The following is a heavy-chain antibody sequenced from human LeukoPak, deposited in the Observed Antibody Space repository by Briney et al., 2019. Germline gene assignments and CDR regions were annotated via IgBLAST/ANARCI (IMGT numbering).Heavy chain of an antibody. Sequence: GGSLRLSCAASGFTFSSYNMNWVRQAPGKGLEWVSSITSSSSYIYYADSVKGRFTISRDNAKNSLYLQMNSLRAEDTAVYYCARDPGAGEWEPDHWGQGTLVTVSS. V-gene: IGHV3-21*01. CDR1: GFTFSSYN. J-gene: IGHJ4*02. CDR2: ITSSSSYI. D-gene: IGHD1-26*01. CDR3: ARDPGAGEWEPDH.